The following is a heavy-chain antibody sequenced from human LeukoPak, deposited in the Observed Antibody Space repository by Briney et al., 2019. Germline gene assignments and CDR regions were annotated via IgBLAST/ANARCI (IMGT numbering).Heavy chain of an antibody. J-gene: IGHJ4*02. V-gene: IGHV4-39*01. Sequence: SETLSLTCRVSGGSIVRSSYFWGWIRQPPGKGPEWIGSIYYSGSAYYNPSLRRRVTISVDTSKNQFSLKFSSVTAADTAIYYCARVFEMATIRKLYYFNHWGQGTLVTVSS. CDR3: ARVFEMATIRKLYYFNH. D-gene: IGHD5-24*01. CDR1: GGSIVRSSYF. CDR2: IYYSGSA.